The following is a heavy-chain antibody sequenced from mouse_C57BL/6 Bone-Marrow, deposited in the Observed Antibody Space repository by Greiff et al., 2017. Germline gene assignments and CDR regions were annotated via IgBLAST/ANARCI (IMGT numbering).Heavy chain of an antibody. CDR1: GYAFSSSW. CDR2: IYPGDGDT. CDR3: ALYDYGASYWYVDV. Sequence: VQLQQSGPELVKPGASVKISCKASGYAFSSSWMNWVKQRPGKGLEWIGRIYPGDGDTNYNGKFKGKATLTADKSSSTAYMQLSSLTSEDSAVYFCALYDYGASYWYVDVWGTGTTVTVSS. V-gene: IGHV1-82*01. J-gene: IGHJ1*03. D-gene: IGHD2-4*01.